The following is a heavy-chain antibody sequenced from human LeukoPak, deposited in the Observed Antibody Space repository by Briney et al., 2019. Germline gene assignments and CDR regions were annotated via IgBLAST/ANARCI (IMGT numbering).Heavy chain of an antibody. CDR2: INSDGSST. J-gene: IGHJ4*02. CDR3: ARVYDFWSGYPPY. CDR1: GFTFSSYW. D-gene: IGHD3-3*01. Sequence: GGSLRLSCAASGFTFSSYWMHWVRQAPGKGLVWVSRINSDGSSTSYADSVKGRFTISRDNAKNTLYLQMNSLRAEDTAVYYCARVYDFWSGYPPYWGQGTLVTVSP. V-gene: IGHV3-74*01.